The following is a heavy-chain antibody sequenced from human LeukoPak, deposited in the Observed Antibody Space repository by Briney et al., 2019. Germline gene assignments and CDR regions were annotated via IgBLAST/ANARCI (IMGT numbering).Heavy chain of an antibody. CDR1: GYSISTGYY. D-gene: IGHD3-10*01. J-gene: IGHJ4*02. Sequence: SETLSLTCTVSGYSISTGYYWDWIRQPPGKGLEWIGTFYHGGSTYYNPSLKSRVTISVDTSKNQFSLKLSSVTAADTAVYYCASRSTYYYGSGSYYWSYWGQGTLVTVSS. CDR3: ASRSTYYYGSGSYYWSY. V-gene: IGHV4-38-2*02. CDR2: FYHGGST.